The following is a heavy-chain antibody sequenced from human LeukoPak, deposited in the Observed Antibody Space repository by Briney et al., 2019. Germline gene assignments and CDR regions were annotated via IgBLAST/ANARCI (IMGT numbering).Heavy chain of an antibody. V-gene: IGHV4-59*02. D-gene: IGHD4-17*01. J-gene: IGHJ5*02. Sequence: ASETLSLTCTVSGGSVSNYYWSWIWQPPGKGLECIGYIYFGGNTNYNPSLKSRVTISVDTSKNQFSLKLTSVTAADTAVYYCARYGDTRFDPWGQGTLVTVSS. CDR2: IYFGGNT. CDR3: ARYGDTRFDP. CDR1: GGSVSNYY.